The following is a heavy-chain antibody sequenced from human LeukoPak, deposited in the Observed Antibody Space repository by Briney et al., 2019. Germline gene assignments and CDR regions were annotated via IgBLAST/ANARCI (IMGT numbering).Heavy chain of an antibody. D-gene: IGHD6-13*01. Sequence: GGCLRLSCAASGFTFSSDAMSWVRQAPGRGLEWVSSISSSSSYIYYTDSVKGRFTISRDNAKNSLYLQMNSLRAEDTAVYYCERVQQQVQCDPYYMDVWGKGTTVTVSS. CDR3: ERVQQQVQCDPYYMDV. CDR1: GFTFSSDA. V-gene: IGHV3-21*01. CDR2: ISSSSSYI. J-gene: IGHJ6*03.